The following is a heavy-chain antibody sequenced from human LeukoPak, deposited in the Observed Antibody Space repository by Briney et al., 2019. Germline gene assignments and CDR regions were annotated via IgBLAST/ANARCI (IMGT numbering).Heavy chain of an antibody. Sequence: GRSLRLSCAASGFTFSSYAMHWVRQAPGKGLEWVAVISYDGSNKYYADSVKGRFTISRDNSKNTLYLQMNSLRAEGTAVYYCARDIAVSIAVAGTGIDYWGQGTLVTVSS. CDR2: ISYDGSNK. CDR3: ARDIAVSIAVAGTGIDY. J-gene: IGHJ4*02. D-gene: IGHD6-19*01. V-gene: IGHV3-30*04. CDR1: GFTFSSYA.